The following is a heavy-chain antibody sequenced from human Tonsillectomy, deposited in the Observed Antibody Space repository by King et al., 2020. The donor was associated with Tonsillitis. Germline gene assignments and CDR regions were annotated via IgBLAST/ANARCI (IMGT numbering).Heavy chain of an antibody. CDR1: GFTFSNYA. V-gene: IGHV3-23*04. Sequence: VQLVESGGGLVQPGGSLRLSCAASGFTFSNYAMSWVRQAPGKGLEWVSDISGSGGSTYYADSVKGRLTISRDTSKNTMYLQMNSLRSEDTAVYYCAKSVHTSGCTYIYYWGQGTLVTVSS. CDR2: ISGSGGST. CDR3: AKSVHTSGCTYIYY. D-gene: IGHD6-19*01. J-gene: IGHJ4*02.